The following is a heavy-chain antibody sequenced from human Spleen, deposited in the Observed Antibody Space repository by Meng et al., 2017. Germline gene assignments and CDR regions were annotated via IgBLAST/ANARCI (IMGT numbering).Heavy chain of an antibody. D-gene: IGHD1-26*01. CDR3: ARAGWESYWYFDL. CDR1: GGSISSGSYY. V-gene: IGHV4-61*02. CDR2: IYTSGST. Sequence: SDTLSLTCTVSGGSISSGSYYWSWIRQPAGKGLEWIGRIYTSGSTNYNPSRKSRVTILVDTSKNQFSLKLSSGTAADTAVYYCARAGWESYWYFDLWGRGTLVTVSS. J-gene: IGHJ2*01.